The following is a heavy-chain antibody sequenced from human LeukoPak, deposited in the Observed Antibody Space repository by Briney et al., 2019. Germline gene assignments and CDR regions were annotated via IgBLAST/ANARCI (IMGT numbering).Heavy chain of an antibody. V-gene: IGHV3-23*01. CDR2: ISGSGGST. D-gene: IGHD3-22*01. CDR1: GFTFSSYA. Sequence: PGGSLRLSCAASGFTFSSYAMSWVRQAPGKGLEWVSAISGSGGSTHYADSVRGRFTVSRDNSKNTLYLQMNSLRVEDTAVYYCAKKGQLDYYDSSGYYPLYYYYYMDVWGKGTTVTVSS. CDR3: AKKGQLDYYDSSGYYPLYYYYYMDV. J-gene: IGHJ6*03.